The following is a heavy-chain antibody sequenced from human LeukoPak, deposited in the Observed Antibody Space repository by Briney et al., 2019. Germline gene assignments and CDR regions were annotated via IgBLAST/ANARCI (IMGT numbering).Heavy chain of an antibody. CDR2: ISYDGSNK. J-gene: IGHJ4*02. V-gene: IGHV3-30-3*01. CDR1: GFTFSSYA. D-gene: IGHD3-9*01. Sequence: SGGSLRLSCAASGFTFSSYAMHWVRQAPGKGLEWVAVISYDGSNKYYADSVKGRFTISRDNSKNTLYLQMNSLRAEDTAVYYCAKGMGLLRYFDWLFDYWGQGTLVTVSS. CDR3: AKGMGLLRYFDWLFDY.